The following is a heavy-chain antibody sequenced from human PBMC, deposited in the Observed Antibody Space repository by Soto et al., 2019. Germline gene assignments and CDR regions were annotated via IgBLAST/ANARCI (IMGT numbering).Heavy chain of an antibody. Sequence: GGSLRLSCAASGFTVSSNYMSWVRQAPGKGLEWVSVIYSGGSTYYADSVKGRFTISRHNSKNTLYLQMNSLRAEDTAVYYCARVRYDFWSGYSFDPWGQGTLVTVSS. J-gene: IGHJ5*02. D-gene: IGHD3-3*01. CDR3: ARVRYDFWSGYSFDP. CDR1: GFTVSSNY. V-gene: IGHV3-53*04. CDR2: IYSGGST.